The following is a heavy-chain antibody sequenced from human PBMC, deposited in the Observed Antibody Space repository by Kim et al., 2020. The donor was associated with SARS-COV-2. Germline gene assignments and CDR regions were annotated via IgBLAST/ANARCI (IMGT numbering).Heavy chain of an antibody. CDR2: ISYDGSNK. Sequence: GGSLRLSCAASGFTFSSYAMHWVRQAPGKGLEWVAVISYDGSNKYYADSVKGRFTISRDNSKNTLYLQMNSLRAEDTAVYYCARAISIVGATWLDYWGQGTLVTVSS. V-gene: IGHV3-30*04. D-gene: IGHD1-26*01. CDR3: ARAISIVGATWLDY. J-gene: IGHJ4*02. CDR1: GFTFSSYA.